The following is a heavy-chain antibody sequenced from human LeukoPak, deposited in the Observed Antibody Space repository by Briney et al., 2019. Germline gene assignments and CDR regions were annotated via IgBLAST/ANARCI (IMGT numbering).Heavy chain of an antibody. CDR1: GFTFSSYA. Sequence: SGGSLRLSCAASGFTFSSYAMHWVRQAPGKGLEWVAVISYDGSNKYYADSVKGRFTISRDNSKNTLYLQMNSLRAEDTAVYYCARRRAAGDGLDYWGQGTLATVSS. CDR3: ARRRAAGDGLDY. D-gene: IGHD7-27*01. J-gene: IGHJ4*02. CDR2: ISYDGSNK. V-gene: IGHV3-30-3*01.